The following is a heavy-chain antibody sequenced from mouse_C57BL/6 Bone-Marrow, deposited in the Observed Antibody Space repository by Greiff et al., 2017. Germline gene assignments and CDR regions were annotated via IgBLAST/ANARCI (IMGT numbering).Heavy chain of an antibody. CDR3: SSCDGNYFDF. CDR2: IDPEIGDT. Sequence: VQLQQSGAELVRPGASVKLSCTASGFNIKDDYIHWVKQRPEQGLEWIGWIDPEIGDTEYASKFQCKATITSDTSSSTAYLQLSSLTSEDTAGDYCSSCDGNYFDFWGQGTPLTVAS. J-gene: IGHJ2*01. D-gene: IGHD2-3*01. V-gene: IGHV14-4*01. CDR1: GFNIKDDY.